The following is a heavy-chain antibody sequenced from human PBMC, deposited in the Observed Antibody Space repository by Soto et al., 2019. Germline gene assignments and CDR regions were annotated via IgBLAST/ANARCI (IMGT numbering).Heavy chain of an antibody. CDR3: AKDDDSSGYILRY. CDR2: ISYDGSNK. CDR1: GFTFSSYG. D-gene: IGHD3-22*01. J-gene: IGHJ4*02. V-gene: IGHV3-30*18. Sequence: QVQLVESGGGVVQPGRSLRLSCAASGFTFSSYGMHWVRQAPGKGLEWVAVISYDGSNKYYADSVKGRFTISRDNSKNTLYLQMNSLRAEDTAVYYCAKDDDSSGYILRYWGQGTLVTVSS.